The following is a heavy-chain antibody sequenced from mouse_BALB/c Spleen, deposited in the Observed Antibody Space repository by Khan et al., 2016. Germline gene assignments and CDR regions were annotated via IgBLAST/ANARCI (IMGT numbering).Heavy chain of an antibody. CDR1: GYSITSDYA. D-gene: IGHD2-12*01. Sequence: EVQLQESGPGLVKPSQSLSLTCTVTGYSITSDYAWNWIRQFPGNKLEWMGYISYSGSTSXNPSLKSRISITRDTSKNQFFLQLNSVTTEDTATYYCARWTTRAWFAYWGQGTLVTVSA. CDR2: ISYSGST. J-gene: IGHJ3*01. V-gene: IGHV3-2*02. CDR3: ARWTTRAWFAY.